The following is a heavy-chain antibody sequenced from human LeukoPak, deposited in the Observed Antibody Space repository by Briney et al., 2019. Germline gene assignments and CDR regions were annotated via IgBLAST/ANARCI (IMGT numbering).Heavy chain of an antibody. CDR2: IIPLFDTA. J-gene: IGHJ3*02. Sequence: GASVKVSCKASGGTFSNYAISWVRQAPGQGLEWMGGIIPLFDTADYAQKFQGRLTITADESTSTAYMELNSLRAEDTAVYYCAKGFQWLVTHDAFDIWGQGTMVTVSS. D-gene: IGHD6-19*01. CDR3: AKGFQWLVTHDAFDI. V-gene: IGHV1-69*13. CDR1: GGTFSNYA.